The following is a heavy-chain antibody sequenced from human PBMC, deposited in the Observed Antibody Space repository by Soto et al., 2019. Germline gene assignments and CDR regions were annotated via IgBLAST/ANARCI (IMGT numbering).Heavy chain of an antibody. V-gene: IGHV1-3*01. J-gene: IGHJ4*02. Sequence: GISVELSCEARGDGFTSYSMRWVRQATGQRLEWMGWINAGIGDTEYSEKFQGRVTITRDTSASTAYMELSSLRSEDTAVYYCARVVAVAAVFDYWGQGTLVTVSS. CDR2: INAGIGDT. D-gene: IGHD6-19*01. CDR3: ARVVAVAAVFDY. CDR1: GDGFTSYS.